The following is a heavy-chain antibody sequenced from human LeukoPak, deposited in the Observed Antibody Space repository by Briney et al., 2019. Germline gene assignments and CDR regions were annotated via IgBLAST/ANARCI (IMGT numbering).Heavy chain of an antibody. V-gene: IGHV3-21*01. J-gene: IGHJ4*02. CDR2: ISSSSSYI. D-gene: IGHD5-12*01. CDR1: GFTFSSYS. CDR3: ASPGSGYGRGVFDY. Sequence: GGSLRLSCAASGFTFSSYSMNWVRQAPGKGLEWVSSISSSSSYIYYADSVKGRFTVSRDNAKNSLYLQMNSLRAEDTAVYYCASPGSGYGRGVFDYWGQGTLVTVSS.